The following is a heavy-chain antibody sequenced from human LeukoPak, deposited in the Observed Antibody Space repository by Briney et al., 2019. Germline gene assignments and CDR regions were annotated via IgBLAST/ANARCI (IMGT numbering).Heavy chain of an antibody. CDR3: ARGGTGTYYNYFDP. CDR1: GYTFTSYD. Sequence: ASVKVSCKASGYTFTSYDINWVRQATGQGLEWMGWVNPSNGNTGYAQKFQGRVTITRDTSIGTAYMELSSLRSEDTAVDYCARGGTGTYYNYFDPWGQGTLVTVSS. D-gene: IGHD1-26*01. J-gene: IGHJ5*02. V-gene: IGHV1-8*03. CDR2: VNPSNGNT.